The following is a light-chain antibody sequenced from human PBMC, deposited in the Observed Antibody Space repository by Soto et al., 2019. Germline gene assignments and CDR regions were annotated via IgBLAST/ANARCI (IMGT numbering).Light chain of an antibody. CDR3: SSYAGSNNVL. J-gene: IGLJ2*01. CDR2: EVS. Sequence: QSALTQPPSASGSPGQSVTISCTGTSNDVGGYNYVSWYQQHPGKAPKLMIYEVSKRPSGVPDRFSGSKSGNTASLTVSGLQAEDEADYYCSSYAGSNNVLFGGGTQLTVL. V-gene: IGLV2-8*01. CDR1: SNDVGGYNY.